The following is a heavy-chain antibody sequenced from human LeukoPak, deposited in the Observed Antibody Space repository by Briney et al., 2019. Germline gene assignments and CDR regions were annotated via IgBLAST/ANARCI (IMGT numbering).Heavy chain of an antibody. CDR3: AREAYYYDSSGYYQTNYFDY. Sequence: GGSLRLSCAAYGFTFSNYGMHWVRQAPGKGLEWVAVIWYDGSNKYYADSVKGRFTISRDNSKNTLYLQMNSLRAEDTAVYYCAREAYYYDSSGYYQTNYFDYWGQGTLVTVSS. J-gene: IGHJ4*02. V-gene: IGHV3-33*01. CDR2: IWYDGSNK. D-gene: IGHD3-22*01. CDR1: GFTFSNYG.